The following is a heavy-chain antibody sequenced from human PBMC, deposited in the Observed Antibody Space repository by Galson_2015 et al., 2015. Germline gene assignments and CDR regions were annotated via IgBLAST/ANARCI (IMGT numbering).Heavy chain of an antibody. Sequence: LRLSCAASGFTFSSYAMHWVRQAPGKGLEWVAVISYDGSNKYYADSVKGRFTISRDNSKNTLYLQMNSLRAEDTAVYYCAREGQNGEDYYHGMDVWGQGTTVTVSS. CDR2: ISYDGSNK. CDR3: AREGQNGEDYYHGMDV. D-gene: IGHD4-17*01. J-gene: IGHJ6*02. V-gene: IGHV3-30-3*01. CDR1: GFTFSSYA.